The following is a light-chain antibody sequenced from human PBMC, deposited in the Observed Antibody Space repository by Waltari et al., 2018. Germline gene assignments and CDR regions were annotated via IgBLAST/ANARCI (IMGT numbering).Light chain of an antibody. CDR3: SSRDISGDVV. CDR2: GKN. V-gene: IGLV3-19*01. Sequence: SSELTQDPAVSVALGQTVRITCHGEIPRTFYANWSRQKPGQAPELVIYGKNNRPSGIPDRFSASSSGTTTSLTITGAQAEDEADYYCSSRDISGDVVFGGGTELTVL. J-gene: IGLJ2*01. CDR1: IPRTFY.